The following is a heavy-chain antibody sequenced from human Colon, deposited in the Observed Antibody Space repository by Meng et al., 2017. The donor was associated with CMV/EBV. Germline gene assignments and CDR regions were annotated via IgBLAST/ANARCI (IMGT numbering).Heavy chain of an antibody. Sequence: GESPKIACAASGVTFSNAWMSWVRQAPGKGLEWVGRIKSKTDGGTTDYAAPVKGRFTISRDDSKNTLYLQMNSLKTEDTAVYYCTTELNNWNFDYWGQGTLVTVSS. CDR2: IKSKTDGGTT. D-gene: IGHD1-1*01. CDR3: TTELNNWNFDY. J-gene: IGHJ4*02. V-gene: IGHV3-15*01. CDR1: GVTFSNAW.